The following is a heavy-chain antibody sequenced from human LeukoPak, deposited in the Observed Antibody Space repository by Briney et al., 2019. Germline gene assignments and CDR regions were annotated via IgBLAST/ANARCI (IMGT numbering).Heavy chain of an antibody. Sequence: PGGSLRLSCAASGFTFSSYSMNWVRQAPGKGLEWVSSISSSSSYIYYADSVKGRFTISRDNAKNSLYLQMNSLRAEDTAVYYCARGGMSMVADPNRDCYYYYGMDVWGQGTTVTVSS. CDR2: ISSSSSYI. CDR1: GFTFSSYS. CDR3: ARGGMSMVADPNRDCYYYYGMDV. J-gene: IGHJ6*02. V-gene: IGHV3-21*01. D-gene: IGHD2-15*01.